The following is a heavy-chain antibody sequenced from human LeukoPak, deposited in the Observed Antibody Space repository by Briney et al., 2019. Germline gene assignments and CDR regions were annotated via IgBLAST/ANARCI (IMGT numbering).Heavy chain of an antibody. Sequence: ASVKVSCKVSGYTLTELSMHWVRQAPGKGLEWMGGFDPEDGETIYAQKFQGRVTMTEDTSTDTAYMGLSSLRSEDTAVYYCAAYWSGYAVGAFDIWGQGTMVTVSS. CDR1: GYTLTELS. CDR2: FDPEDGET. CDR3: AAYWSGYAVGAFDI. J-gene: IGHJ3*02. D-gene: IGHD3-3*01. V-gene: IGHV1-24*01.